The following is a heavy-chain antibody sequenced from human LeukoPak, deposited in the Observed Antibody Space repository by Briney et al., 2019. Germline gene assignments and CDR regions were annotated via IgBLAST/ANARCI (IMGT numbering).Heavy chain of an antibody. V-gene: IGHV4-59*01. CDR1: GGSISSYY. CDR2: IYYSGST. D-gene: IGHD4-23*01. Sequence: SETLSLTCTVSGGSISSYYWSWIWQPPGKGLEWVGYIYYSGSTNYNPSLKSRVTISVDTSKNQFSLKLSSVTAADTAVYYCARELGGNSLAFDIWGQGTMVTVSS. CDR3: ARELGGNSLAFDI. J-gene: IGHJ3*02.